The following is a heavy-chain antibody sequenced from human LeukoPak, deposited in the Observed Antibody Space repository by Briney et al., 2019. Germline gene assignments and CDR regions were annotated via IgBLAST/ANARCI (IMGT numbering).Heavy chain of an antibody. D-gene: IGHD6-19*01. J-gene: IGHJ4*02. V-gene: IGHV3-30-3*01. CDR3: ARKRSPHDY. CDR1: GFTFGSYA. Sequence: PGGSLRLSCAASGFTFGSYAMHWVRQAPGKGLEWVAVISYDGSNKYYADSVKGRFTISRDNSKNTLYLQMNSLRAEDTAVYYCARKRSPHDYWGQGTLVTVSS. CDR2: ISYDGSNK.